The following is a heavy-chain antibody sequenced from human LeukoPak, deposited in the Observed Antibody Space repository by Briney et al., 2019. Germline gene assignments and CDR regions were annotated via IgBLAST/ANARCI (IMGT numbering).Heavy chain of an antibody. J-gene: IGHJ4*02. Sequence: SETLSLTCALYGGSCRGYYWSWIRQPPGKGLEWSGEINHSGSTNYNPSLKSRVTISVDTSKNQFSLKLSSVTAADTAVYSCARARRQYSSSWPDFDYWGQGTLVTVSS. CDR1: GGSCRGYY. D-gene: IGHD6-13*01. CDR2: INHSGST. V-gene: IGHV4-34*01. CDR3: ARARRQYSSSWPDFDY.